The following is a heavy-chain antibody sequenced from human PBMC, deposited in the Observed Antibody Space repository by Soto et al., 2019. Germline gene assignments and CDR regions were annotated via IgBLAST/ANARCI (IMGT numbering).Heavy chain of an antibody. D-gene: IGHD6-19*01. CDR2: IYYSGST. CDR3: ARHGIAVAGKWGGYYSYGMEV. CDR1: GGSISSSSYY. V-gene: IGHV4-39*01. Sequence: SETLSLTCTVSGGSISSSSYYWGWIRQPPGKGLEWIGSIYYSGSTYYNPSLKSRVTISVDTSKNQFSLKLSSVTAADTAVYYCARHGIAVAGKWGGYYSYGMEVWGQGTTVTVSS. J-gene: IGHJ6*02.